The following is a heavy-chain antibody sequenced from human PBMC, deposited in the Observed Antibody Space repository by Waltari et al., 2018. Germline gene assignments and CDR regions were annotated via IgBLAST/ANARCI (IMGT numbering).Heavy chain of an antibody. Sequence: QVQLQESGPGLVKPSQTLSLTCTVSGGSISSGSFYWGWIRQSAGKELVWIGNIYTGGSTNYNPTLKSRCTISVDTSKNQFSLKLSSVTAADTAVYYCARDQWGFDPWGQGTLVTVSS. J-gene: IGHJ5*02. CDR2: IYTGGST. CDR1: GGSISSGSFY. CDR3: ARDQWGFDP. D-gene: IGHD2-8*01. V-gene: IGHV4-61*09.